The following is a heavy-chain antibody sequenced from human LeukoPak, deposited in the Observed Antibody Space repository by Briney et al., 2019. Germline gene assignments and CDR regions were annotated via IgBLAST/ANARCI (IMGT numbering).Heavy chain of an antibody. CDR2: IRSKADNYAT. J-gene: IGHJ4*02. Sequence: GGSLRLSCAASGFTFSGSPILWVRQASGKGLEWVGRIRSKADNYATAYAASVQGRCTISRDDSKSTAYLQLNSPKTEDTAVYYCTQSNYWSQGALVTVSS. V-gene: IGHV3-73*01. CDR3: TQSNY. CDR1: GFTFSGSP.